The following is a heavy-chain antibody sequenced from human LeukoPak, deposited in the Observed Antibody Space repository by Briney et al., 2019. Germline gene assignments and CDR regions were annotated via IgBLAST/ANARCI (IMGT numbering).Heavy chain of an antibody. CDR1: GGSISSYY. CDR2: IYYSGST. J-gene: IGHJ5*02. CDR3: ARVGQSYDFWSGYYPNWFDP. Sequence: PSETLSLTCTVSGGSISSYYWSWIRQPPGKGLEWIGYIYYSGSTNYNPSLKSRVTISVDTSKIQFSLKLSSVTAADTAVYYCARVGQSYDFWSGYYPNWFDPWGQGTLVTVSS. V-gene: IGHV4-59*01. D-gene: IGHD3-3*01.